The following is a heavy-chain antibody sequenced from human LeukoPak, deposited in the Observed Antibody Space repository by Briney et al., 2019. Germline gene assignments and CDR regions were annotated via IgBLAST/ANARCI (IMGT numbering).Heavy chain of an antibody. J-gene: IGHJ4*02. Sequence: PGGSLRLSCAASGFTVSNSYMSWVRQAPGKGLEWVSLIYSGGSTYYAAAVKGRFTISRDNSKNPLYVQMNSRRPEDTAVYYCAKGYNYVYEYWGQGTLVTVSS. CDR1: GFTVSNSY. V-gene: IGHV3-53*01. CDR3: AKGYNYVYEY. CDR2: IYSGGST. D-gene: IGHD5-18*01.